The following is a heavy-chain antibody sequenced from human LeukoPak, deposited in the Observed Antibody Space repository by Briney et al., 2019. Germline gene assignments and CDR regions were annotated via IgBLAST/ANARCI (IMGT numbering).Heavy chain of an antibody. CDR1: GFTVSSNY. CDR2: ISNSDDTR. J-gene: IGHJ3*01. Sequence: GGSLRLSCAASGFTVSSNYMSWVRQAPGKGLEWVSFISNSDDTRYYADSVRGRFTISRDDAKNSLYLQMSSLRDGDTAVYYCVRGYYSNSFDFWGQGTVVTVSS. CDR3: VRGYYSNSFDF. D-gene: IGHD2/OR15-2a*01. V-gene: IGHV3-48*02.